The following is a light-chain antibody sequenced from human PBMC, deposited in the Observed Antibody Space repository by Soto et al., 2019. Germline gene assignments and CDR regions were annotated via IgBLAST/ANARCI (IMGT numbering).Light chain of an antibody. J-gene: IGKJ5*01. CDR1: QSVGTR. CDR3: QHYQSGHPIT. V-gene: IGKV3-20*01. Sequence: EILLTQSPNTLPLSPGERATPSCSVAQSVGTRLAWYQHKTGQAPRLLISGASSRATGIPDRFTGSGSETSFTLPISRLEPEDFALYYCQHYQSGHPITFGQGTRLEI. CDR2: GAS.